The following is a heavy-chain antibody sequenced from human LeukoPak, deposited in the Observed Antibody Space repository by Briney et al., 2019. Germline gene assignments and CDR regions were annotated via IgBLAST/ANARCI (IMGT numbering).Heavy chain of an antibody. CDR2: INSDGSST. J-gene: IGHJ6*02. V-gene: IGHV3-74*01. CDR3: ARDVSSGYYYGDYYYYYGMDV. D-gene: IGHD3-22*01. CDR1: GFTFSSFW. Sequence: GGSLRLSCAASGFTFSSFWMHWVRQAPGKGLVWVSRINSDGSSTSYADSVKGRFTISRDNAKNALYLQLNSLRAEDTAVYYCARDVSSGYYYGDYYYYYGMDVWDQGTTVTVSS.